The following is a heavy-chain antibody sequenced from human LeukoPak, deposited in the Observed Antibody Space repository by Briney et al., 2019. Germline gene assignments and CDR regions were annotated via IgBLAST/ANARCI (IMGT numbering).Heavy chain of an antibody. V-gene: IGHV1-2*02. Sequence: ASVKVSCKASGYTFTGYYIHWVRQAPGQGPEWMGWINPNSGGTNSAQKFQGRVTMTRDTSISTAYMELSRLRSDDTAVYYCARDLYHYDSSGSRGTFDIWGQGTMVTVSS. D-gene: IGHD3-22*01. CDR2: INPNSGGT. CDR1: GYTFTGYY. CDR3: ARDLYHYDSSGSRGTFDI. J-gene: IGHJ3*02.